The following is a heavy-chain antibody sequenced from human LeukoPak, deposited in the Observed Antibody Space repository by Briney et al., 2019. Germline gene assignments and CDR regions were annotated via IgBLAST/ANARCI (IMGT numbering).Heavy chain of an antibody. J-gene: IGHJ4*02. CDR3: ARVELMVYAIPSYFDY. CDR2: IKQDGSEK. CDR1: GFTFSSYW. V-gene: IGHV3-7*01. D-gene: IGHD2-8*01. Sequence: GGSLRLSCAASGFTFSSYWMSWVRQAPGKGLEWVANIKQDGSEKYYVDSVKGRFTISRDNAKNSLYLQMNSLRAEDTAVYYCARVELMVYAIPSYFDYWGQGTLVTVSS.